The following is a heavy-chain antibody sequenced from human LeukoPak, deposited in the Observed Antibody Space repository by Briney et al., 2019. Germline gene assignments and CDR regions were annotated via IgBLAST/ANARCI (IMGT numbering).Heavy chain of an antibody. J-gene: IGHJ5*02. Sequence: GGSLRLSCAASGFTFSRYGMHWVRQAPGKGLEWVAFIRYDGSKKYYADSVKGRFTISRDNAKNSLYLQMNSLRAEDTAVYYCAREMLAAVAAQSWGQGTLVTVSS. CDR1: GFTFSRYG. V-gene: IGHV3-30*02. D-gene: IGHD6-19*01. CDR3: AREMLAAVAAQS. CDR2: IRYDGSKK.